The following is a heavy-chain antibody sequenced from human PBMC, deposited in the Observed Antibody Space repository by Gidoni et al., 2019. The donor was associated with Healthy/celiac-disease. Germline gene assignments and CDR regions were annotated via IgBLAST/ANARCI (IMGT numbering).Heavy chain of an antibody. CDR1: GFPFSSYD. V-gene: IGHV3-23*01. J-gene: IGHJ4*02. Sequence: EVQLLESGGGLVQPGGSLRLSCAASGFPFSSYDMSWVRQAPGKGLEWVSDISGSGGRTYYEDSVKGRFTISRDNTKNTLYMQRNSLRAEDTAVYYCAKGGFEYSRAVDIDYWGQGTLVTVSS. CDR2: ISGSGGRT. CDR3: AKGGFEYSRAVDIDY. D-gene: IGHD6-6*01.